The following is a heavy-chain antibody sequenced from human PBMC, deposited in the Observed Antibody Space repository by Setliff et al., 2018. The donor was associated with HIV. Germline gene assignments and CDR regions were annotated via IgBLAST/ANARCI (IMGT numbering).Heavy chain of an antibody. CDR2: IHHSGTA. CDR1: GGSITRTPYY. D-gene: IGHD3-22*01. Sequence: SETLSLTCTVSGGSITRTPYYWGWIRQPPGKGLEWIGSIHHSGTAYDNPSLKSRVTISVDTSKNQLSLKLSSVTAADTAVYFCARASLYYFDSTGHLFRALENRGPNGYGFDVWGQGTMVTVSS. V-gene: IGHV4-39*07. CDR3: ARASLYYFDSTGHLFRALENRGPNGYGFDV. J-gene: IGHJ3*01.